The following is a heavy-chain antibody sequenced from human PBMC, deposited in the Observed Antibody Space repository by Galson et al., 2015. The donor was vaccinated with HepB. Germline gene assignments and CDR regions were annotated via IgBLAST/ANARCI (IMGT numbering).Heavy chain of an antibody. Sequence: SLRLSCAASGFTFSSYGMHWVRQAPGKGLEWVAVISYDGSNKYYADSVKGRFTISRDNSKNTLYLQMNSLRAEDTAVYYCEAVDTAMVKFSWDAFDIWGQGTMVTVSS. CDR3: EAVDTAMVKFSWDAFDI. CDR2: ISYDGSNK. J-gene: IGHJ3*02. CDR1: GFTFSSYG. V-gene: IGHV3-30*03. D-gene: IGHD5-18*01.